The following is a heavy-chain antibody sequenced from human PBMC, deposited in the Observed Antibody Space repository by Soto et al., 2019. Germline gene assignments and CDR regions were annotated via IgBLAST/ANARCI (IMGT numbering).Heavy chain of an antibody. CDR2: IIPIFGTA. J-gene: IGHJ6*02. CDR3: ARPLGYCSGGSCYRENYYGMDV. CDR1: GGTFSSYA. D-gene: IGHD2-15*01. Sequence: ASVKVSCKASGGTFSSYAISWVRQAPGQGLEWMGGIIPIFGTANYAQKFQGRVTITADESTSTAYMELSSLRSEDTAVYYCARPLGYCSGGSCYRENYYGMDVWGQGTTVTVS. V-gene: IGHV1-69*13.